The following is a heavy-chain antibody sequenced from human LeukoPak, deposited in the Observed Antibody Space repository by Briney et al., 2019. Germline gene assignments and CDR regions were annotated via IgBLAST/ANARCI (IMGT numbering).Heavy chain of an antibody. CDR1: GGSISSYY. V-gene: IGHV4-59*01. CDR3: ARGPGGYDSSGSMDY. J-gene: IGHJ4*02. D-gene: IGHD3-22*01. CDR2: IYYSGST. Sequence: SETLSLTCTVSGGSISSYYWSWIRQPPGKGLEWIGYIYYSGSTNYNPYLKSRVTISVDTSKNQFSLKLSSVTAADTAVYYCARGPGGYDSSGSMDYWGQGTLVTVSS.